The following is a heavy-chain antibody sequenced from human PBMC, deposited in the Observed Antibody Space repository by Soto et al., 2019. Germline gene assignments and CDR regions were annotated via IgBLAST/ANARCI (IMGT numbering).Heavy chain of an antibody. Sequence: PGGSLRLSCAASGFTFSSFGMNWVRQAPGKGLEWVSSLSPNGGSTYYAESVKGRFTISRDNAKNTLFLQMDSLRAEDTAVYFRAKSKDSTIFGVVIYYFDTWGQGALVTVSS. V-gene: IGHV3-23*01. CDR2: LSPNGGST. CDR1: GFTFSSFG. J-gene: IGHJ4*02. CDR3: AKSKDSTIFGVVIYYFDT. D-gene: IGHD3-3*01.